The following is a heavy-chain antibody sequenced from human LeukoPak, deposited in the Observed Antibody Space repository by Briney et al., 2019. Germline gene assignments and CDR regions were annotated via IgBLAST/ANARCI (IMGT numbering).Heavy chain of an antibody. V-gene: IGHV3-74*01. D-gene: IGHD6-13*01. CDR3: AREGYTSSTFDY. CDR2: INSDGSST. J-gene: IGHJ4*02. Sequence: GGSLRLSCAASGFTLSTYWMHWVRQAPGKGLVWVSRINSDGSSTTYADSVKGRFTISRENAKNTVYVQMNSLRVEDTAVYYCAREGYTSSTFDYWGQGTLVTVSS. CDR1: GFTLSTYW.